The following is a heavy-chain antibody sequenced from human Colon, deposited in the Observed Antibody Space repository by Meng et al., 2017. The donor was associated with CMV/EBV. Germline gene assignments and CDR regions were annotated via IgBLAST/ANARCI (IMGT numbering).Heavy chain of an antibody. CDR3: AREGRFLEWLLDH. V-gene: IGHV3-30-3*01. CDR2: ISYDGSNK. CDR1: GFAFSSYA. J-gene: IGHJ4*02. Sequence: GESLKISCAASGFAFSSYAMHWVRQAPGKGLEWVAVISYDGSNKYYADSVKGRFTISRDNSKNTLYLQMNSLRAEDTAVYYCAREGRFLEWLLDHWGQGTLVTVSS. D-gene: IGHD3-3*01.